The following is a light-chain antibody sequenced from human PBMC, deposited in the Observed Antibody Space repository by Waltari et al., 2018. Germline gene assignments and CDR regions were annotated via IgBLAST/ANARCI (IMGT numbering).Light chain of an antibody. CDR2: DAS. J-gene: IGKJ1*01. V-gene: IGKV1-5*01. CDR1: QSVSTW. Sequence: DIQLTQSPSTLPASVGDRVTITCRASQSVSTWLAWYQQKPGKAPKVLIYDASTLQSGVPSRFSGSGSGTEFTLTIDSLQPDDFATYYCQQYNRFSPFGQGTNVEVK. CDR3: QQYNRFSP.